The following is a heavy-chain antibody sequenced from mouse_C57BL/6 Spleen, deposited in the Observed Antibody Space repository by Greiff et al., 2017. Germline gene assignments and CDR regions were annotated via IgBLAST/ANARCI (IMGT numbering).Heavy chain of an antibody. D-gene: IGHD1-1*01. V-gene: IGHV1-52*01. CDR1: GYTFTSYW. CDR3: AREAVVPDY. J-gene: IGHJ2*01. CDR2: IDPSDSET. Sequence: QVHVKQPGAELVRPGSSVKLSCKASGYTFTSYWMHWVKQRPIQGLEWIGNIDPSDSETHYNQKFKDKATLTVDKSSSTAYMQLSSLTSEDSAVYYCAREAVVPDYWGQGTTLTVSS.